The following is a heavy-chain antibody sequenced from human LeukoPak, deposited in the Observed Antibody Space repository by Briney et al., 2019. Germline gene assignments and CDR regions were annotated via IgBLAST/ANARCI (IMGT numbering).Heavy chain of an antibody. Sequence: GGSLRLSCAASGFIFSNYWMSWVRQAPGKGLEWVSYISSSGSTIYYADSVKGRFTISRDNAKNSLYLQMNSLRAEDTAVYYCARADRGRDYYYGMDIWGQGTTVTVSS. CDR3: ARADRGRDYYYGMDI. V-gene: IGHV3-11*01. D-gene: IGHD3-10*01. J-gene: IGHJ6*02. CDR1: GFIFSNYW. CDR2: ISSSGSTI.